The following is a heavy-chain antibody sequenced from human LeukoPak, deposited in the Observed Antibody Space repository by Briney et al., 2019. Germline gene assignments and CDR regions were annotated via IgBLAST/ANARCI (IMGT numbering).Heavy chain of an antibody. CDR3: ARLWGGNGYSGGSLNL. Sequence: PGGSLRLSCAASGFTFSSYWMSWVRQAPGKGLEWVAVVWYDGRNRDYADSVKGRFTISKDNSNNMVFLQMDRLRAEDTAVYYCARLWGGNGYSGGSLNLWGQGTLVTVSS. V-gene: IGHV3-33*08. D-gene: IGHD3-16*01. CDR2: VWYDGRNR. J-gene: IGHJ5*02. CDR1: GFTFSSYW.